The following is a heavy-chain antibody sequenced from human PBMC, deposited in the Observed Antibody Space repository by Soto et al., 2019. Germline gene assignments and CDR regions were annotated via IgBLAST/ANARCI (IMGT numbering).Heavy chain of an antibody. V-gene: IGHV3-21*01. Sequence: EVQLVESGGGLVKPGGSLRLSCAVSGFTFSDFDMSWVRQAPGKGLEWVSSITRNRVYVYYADSLKGRFTISRDNAKSSLYLKMKSLRADDTAVYYCARALSGGTYYYHGLDVWGQGTTVTVSS. CDR3: ARALSGGTYYYHGLDV. D-gene: IGHD1-26*01. J-gene: IGHJ6*02. CDR2: ITRNRVYV. CDR1: GFTFSDFD.